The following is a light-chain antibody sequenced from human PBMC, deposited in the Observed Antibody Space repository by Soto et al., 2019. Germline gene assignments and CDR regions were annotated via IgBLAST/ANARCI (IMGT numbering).Light chain of an antibody. CDR3: QQYDRYSYS. CDR1: ERINTY. J-gene: IGKJ2*01. Sequence: DIQMTQSPSSVSASVGDRVTITCRASERINTYLAWYQQQPGKAPKILISDASSLESGVPSRFSGSGSGTEFTLTISSLQPDDFATYYCQQYDRYSYSFGQGTKLEIK. V-gene: IGKV1-5*01. CDR2: DAS.